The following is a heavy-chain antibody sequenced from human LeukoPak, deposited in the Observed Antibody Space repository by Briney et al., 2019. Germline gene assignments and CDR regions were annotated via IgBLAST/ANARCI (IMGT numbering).Heavy chain of an antibody. Sequence: GGSLRLSCAASGFTFSAYSINWVRQALGKGLEWISHISSGGDTTYYADSVKGRFTISRDNGKNSLYLQMNSLRSEDTAVYYCAREVCSGGSCYRPFDYWGQGTLVTASS. CDR2: ISSGGDTT. CDR3: AREVCSGGSCYRPFDY. J-gene: IGHJ4*02. V-gene: IGHV3-48*01. D-gene: IGHD2-15*01. CDR1: GFTFSAYS.